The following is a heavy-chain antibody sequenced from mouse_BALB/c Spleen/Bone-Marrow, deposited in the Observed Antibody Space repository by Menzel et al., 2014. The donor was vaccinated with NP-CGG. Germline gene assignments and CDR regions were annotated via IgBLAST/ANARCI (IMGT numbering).Heavy chain of an antibody. CDR3: SREPSNWGYY. CDR1: GYTFTTYW. V-gene: IGHV1-87*01. Sequence: QVQLQQSGAELARPGASVKLSCKTSGYTFTTYWMQWVKQRPGQGLEWIGAIYPGEGDTRYTQKLKGKATLTADKSSSTAYIQLSNLTSEDSAVYYCSREPSNWGYYWGQGTTLTVSS. J-gene: IGHJ2*01. CDR2: IYPGEGDT.